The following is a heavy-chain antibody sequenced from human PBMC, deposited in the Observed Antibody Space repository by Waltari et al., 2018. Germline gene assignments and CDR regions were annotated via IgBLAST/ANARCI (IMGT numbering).Heavy chain of an antibody. J-gene: IGHJ4*02. CDR1: GSTVSDYY. CDR3: ARELSYHYYFDY. Sequence: QVQLVESGGGLVKPGGSLSLPCAASGSTVSDYYMSGIRQAPGKGLEWVSYMSSSGSTIYYADSVKGRFTISRDNAKNSLYLQMNSLRAEDTAVYYCARELSYHYYFDYWGQGTLVTVSS. V-gene: IGHV3-11*04. D-gene: IGHD2-2*01. CDR2: MSSSGSTI.